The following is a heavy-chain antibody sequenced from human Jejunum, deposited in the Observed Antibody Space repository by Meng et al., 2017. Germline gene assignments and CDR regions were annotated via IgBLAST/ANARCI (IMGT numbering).Heavy chain of an antibody. J-gene: IGHJ4*02. CDR1: GGSITGTNW. V-gene: IGHV4-4*02. D-gene: IGHD1-7*01. CDR2: IYHSGTT. CDR3: ATRTRDSFDY. Sequence: VQLQESGPGRVSPSGTLSLTCAVSGGSITGTNWWTWVRQAPGKGLVWIGEIYHSGTTNYNPSLKSRVAISADKSKNQFSLNLYSLSAADTAVYYCATRTRDSFDYWGQGSLVTVSS.